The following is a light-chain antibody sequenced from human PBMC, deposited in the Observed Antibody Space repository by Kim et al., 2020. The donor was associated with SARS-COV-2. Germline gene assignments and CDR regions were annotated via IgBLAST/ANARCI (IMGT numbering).Light chain of an antibody. V-gene: IGLV7-43*01. CDR3: LLHYSGAGV. Sequence: LPCCASTGALTSGYLPNWSQQKPGQAPRSLIYSTSKRQSWTPARFSGSVLGGKAALTLSGVQPEDEAEYFCLLHYSGAGVFGGGTQLTVL. CDR1: TGALTSGYL. CDR2: STS. J-gene: IGLJ3*02.